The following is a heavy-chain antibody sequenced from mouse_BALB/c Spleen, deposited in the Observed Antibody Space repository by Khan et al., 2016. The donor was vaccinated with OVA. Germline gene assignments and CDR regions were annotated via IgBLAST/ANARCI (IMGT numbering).Heavy chain of an antibody. CDR2: ISDGGSYT. CDR1: GFTFSDYY. Sequence: EVELVESGGGLVKPGGSLKLSCAASGFTFSDYYMYWVRQTPEKRLEWVATISDGGSYTYYPDSVKGRFTISRDVVKNNLYLQMSSLKSEDTAMYYCARGYYGDPFAYWGQGTLVTVSA. D-gene: IGHD2-13*01. V-gene: IGHV5-4*02. J-gene: IGHJ3*01. CDR3: ARGYYGDPFAY.